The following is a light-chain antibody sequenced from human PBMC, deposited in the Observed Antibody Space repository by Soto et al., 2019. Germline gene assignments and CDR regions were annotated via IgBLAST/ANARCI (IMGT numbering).Light chain of an antibody. CDR1: QSVSRNY. V-gene: IGKV3-20*01. Sequence: EIVLSQSPGTLSLSPGERATLSCRASQSVSRNYLAWYQQKPGQAPRLVIYGASTRETGILARFSGSGSGTEFTLAISRLEPEDFAVYYCQQYGSYPRTFGQGTKVDIK. J-gene: IGKJ1*01. CDR2: GAS. CDR3: QQYGSYPRT.